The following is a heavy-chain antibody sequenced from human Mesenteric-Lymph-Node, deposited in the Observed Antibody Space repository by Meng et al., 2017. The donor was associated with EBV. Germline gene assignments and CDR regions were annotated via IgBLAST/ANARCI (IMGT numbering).Heavy chain of an antibody. D-gene: IGHD3-10*01. CDR2: VYYSGST. Sequence: VQLQESGPGLVNPSEILSLTCAVSGGSGSSTSYYWSWLRQPPGKRLEWIGYVYYSGSTNYNPSLKSRVTISVDTSKNQFSLNLYSVTAADTAVYYCARENPARGNWFDPWGQGALVTVSS. CDR1: GGSGSSTSYY. J-gene: IGHJ5*02. V-gene: IGHV4-61*01. CDR3: ARENPARGNWFDP.